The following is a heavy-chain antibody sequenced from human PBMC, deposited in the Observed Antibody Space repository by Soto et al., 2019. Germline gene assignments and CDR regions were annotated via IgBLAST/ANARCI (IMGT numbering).Heavy chain of an antibody. J-gene: IGHJ3*02. D-gene: IGHD2-15*01. CDR1: GFTFSSYA. V-gene: IGHV3-30*04. CDR3: ARSSPNHCSGGSCYSGAFDI. CDR2: ISYDGSNK. Sequence: GGSLRLSCAASGFTFSSYAMHWVRQAPGKGLEWVAVISYDGSNKYYADSVKGRFTISRDNSKNTLYLQMNSLRAEDTAVYYCARSSPNHCSGGSCYSGAFDIWGQGTMVTVSS.